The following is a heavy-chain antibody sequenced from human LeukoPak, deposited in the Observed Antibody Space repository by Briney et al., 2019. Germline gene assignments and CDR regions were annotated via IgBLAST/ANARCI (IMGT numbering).Heavy chain of an antibody. J-gene: IGHJ4*02. CDR2: IIPNSGGT. CDR3: ARGPPPYNWNYVFPFHY. V-gene: IGHV1-2*02. D-gene: IGHD1-7*01. CDR1: GYTFTGYY. Sequence: GASVKVSCKASGYTFTGYYMHWVRQAPGQGLEWMGWIIPNSGGTNYAQKFQGRVTMTRDTSISTAYMELSRLRSDDTAVYYCARGPPPYNWNYVFPFHYWGQGTLVTVSS.